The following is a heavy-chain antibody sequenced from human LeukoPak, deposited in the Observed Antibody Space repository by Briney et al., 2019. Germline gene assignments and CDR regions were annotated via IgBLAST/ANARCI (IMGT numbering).Heavy chain of an antibody. V-gene: IGHV4-30-4*01. CDR1: GGSITRGS. CDR3: ASGYGSGWFDR. D-gene: IGHD5-18*01. CDR2: ILYSGST. J-gene: IGHJ5*02. Sequence: PSETLSLTCTVSGGSITRGSWSWFRKHPGKGLEWIGHILYSGSTFCNPSLKSRLTISLDTSKNQSSLELTSVTAADTAVYYCASGYGSGWFDRWGQGTLVSVSS.